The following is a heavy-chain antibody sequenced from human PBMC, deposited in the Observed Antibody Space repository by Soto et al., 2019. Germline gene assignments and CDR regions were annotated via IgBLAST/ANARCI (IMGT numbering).Heavy chain of an antibody. CDR1: GFTFISSF. CDR2: INQDGVVT. Sequence: GGSLRLSCVASGFTFISSFMGWIRQAPGKGLEWVANINQDGVVTYYVDSVEGRFTISRDNTKDSLYLQMNSLRGEDTAIYYCARYYRGSGRYFFDYWGQGPPVTF. CDR3: ARYYRGSGRYFFDY. V-gene: IGHV3-7*03. D-gene: IGHD6-19*01. J-gene: IGHJ4*02.